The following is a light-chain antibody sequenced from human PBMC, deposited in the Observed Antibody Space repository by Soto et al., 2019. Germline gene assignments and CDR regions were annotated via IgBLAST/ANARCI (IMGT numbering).Light chain of an antibody. CDR1: QDIGNF. J-gene: IGKJ4*01. CDR3: QQYDNLPLT. Sequence: DIQMTQSLPTLSASVGDRVTITCQASQDIGNFLSWYQQKPGKVPKLLIFDASNLETGVPSRFTGSGSGTDFTFTISSLQPEDIATYYCQQYDNLPLTFGGGTKADIK. V-gene: IGKV1-33*01. CDR2: DAS.